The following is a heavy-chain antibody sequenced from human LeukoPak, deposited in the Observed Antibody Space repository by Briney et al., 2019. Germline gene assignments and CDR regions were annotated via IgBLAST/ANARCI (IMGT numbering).Heavy chain of an antibody. Sequence: GGSLRLSCAASEFTFSDFYMSWIRQAPGKGLEWVSYISSSGSTTYYAGSVKGRFTFSRDNAKNSLYLQMNSLRAEDTAVYYCAKDLAAAGIRYFQHWGQGTLVTVSS. CDR2: ISSSGSTT. D-gene: IGHD6-13*01. V-gene: IGHV3-11*04. CDR1: EFTFSDFY. CDR3: AKDLAAAGIRYFQH. J-gene: IGHJ1*01.